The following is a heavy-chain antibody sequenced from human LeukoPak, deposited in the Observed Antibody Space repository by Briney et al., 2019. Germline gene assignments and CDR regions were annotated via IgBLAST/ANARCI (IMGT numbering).Heavy chain of an antibody. CDR1: GFTFSSYS. CDR2: IKQDGSEK. D-gene: IGHD3-3*01. Sequence: GGSLRLSCAASGFTFSSYSMNWVRQAPGKGLEWVANIKQDGSEKYYVDSVKGRFTISRDNAKNSLYLQMNSLRAEDTAVYYCARDSGMRAYDGGYWGQGTLVTVSS. J-gene: IGHJ4*02. CDR3: ARDSGMRAYDGGY. V-gene: IGHV3-7*01.